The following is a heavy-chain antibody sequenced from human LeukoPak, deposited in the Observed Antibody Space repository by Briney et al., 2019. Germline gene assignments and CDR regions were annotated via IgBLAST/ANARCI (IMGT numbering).Heavy chain of an antibody. J-gene: IGHJ4*02. CDR1: GGSFSGYY. CDR2: INHSGST. V-gene: IGHV4-34*01. CDR3: ARHLRPGLGFDY. Sequence: SETLSLTCAVYGGSFSGYYWSWIRQPPGKGLEWIGEINHSGSTNYNPSLKSRVTISVDTSKNQFSLKLSSVTAADTAVYYCARHLRPGLGFDYWGQGTLVTVSS. D-gene: IGHD5/OR15-5a*01.